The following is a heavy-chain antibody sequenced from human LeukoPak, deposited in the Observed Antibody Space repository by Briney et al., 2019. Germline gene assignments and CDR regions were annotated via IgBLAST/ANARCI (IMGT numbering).Heavy chain of an antibody. V-gene: IGHV5-51*01. CDR2: IYPGDSDT. CDR1: GYSFTNYW. D-gene: IGHD6-13*01. Sequence: GESLKISCKGSGYSFTNYWIGWVRQMPGKGLEWMGIIYPGDSDTRYSPSFQGQVTISADESINTAYLQWSSLKASDTAMYYCARLQSLGTAAGTIDYWGQGTLVTVSS. J-gene: IGHJ4*02. CDR3: ARLQSLGTAAGTIDY.